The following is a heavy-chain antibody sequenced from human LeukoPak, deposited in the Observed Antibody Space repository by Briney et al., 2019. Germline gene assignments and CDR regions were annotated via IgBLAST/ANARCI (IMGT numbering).Heavy chain of an antibody. Sequence: ASVKVSCKASGYXXTXXYXXWVXXAPGQXXXXMXXIAPNSGATNYXQKFQGRVTMTRDTSINTAYMEVTRLRSDDTAVYYCAPSNGWYVYFDYWGQGTLVTVSS. D-gene: IGHD6-19*01. CDR1: GYXXTXXY. CDR3: APSNGWYVYFDY. V-gene: IGHV1-2*02. J-gene: IGHJ4*02. CDR2: IAPNSGAT.